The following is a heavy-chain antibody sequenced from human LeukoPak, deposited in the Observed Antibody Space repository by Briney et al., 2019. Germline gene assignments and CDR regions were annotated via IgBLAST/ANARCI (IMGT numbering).Heavy chain of an antibody. V-gene: IGHV4-59*12. Sequence: SETLSLTCTVSGGSITHYYWSWIRQPPGKGLEWIGYIYYSGSTNYNPSLKSRVTISVDTSNNQFSLKVNSVTAADTAMYYCVRDAGHQLSRRNYYAMDVWGQGTTVTVSS. CDR1: GGSITHYY. CDR3: VRDAGHQLSRRNYYAMDV. J-gene: IGHJ6*02. CDR2: IYYSGST. D-gene: IGHD2-2*01.